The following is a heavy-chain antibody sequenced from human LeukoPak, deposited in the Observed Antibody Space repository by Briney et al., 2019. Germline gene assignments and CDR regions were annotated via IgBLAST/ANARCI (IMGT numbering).Heavy chain of an antibody. V-gene: IGHV3-30-3*01. Sequence: GGSLRLSCAASGFTFSSYAMHWVRQAPGKGLEWVAVISYDGSNKYYADSVKGRLTISRDNSKNTLYLQMNSLRAEDTAVYYCARRSSGWYYFDYWGQGTLVTVSS. J-gene: IGHJ4*02. CDR3: ARRSSGWYYFDY. CDR2: ISYDGSNK. D-gene: IGHD6-19*01. CDR1: GFTFSSYA.